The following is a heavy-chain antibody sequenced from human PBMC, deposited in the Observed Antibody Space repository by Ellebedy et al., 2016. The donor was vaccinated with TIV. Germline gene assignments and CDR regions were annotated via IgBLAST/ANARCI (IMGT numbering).Heavy chain of an antibody. V-gene: IGHV4-59*01. Sequence: SETLSLTCTVSGGSISYYYWSWIRQPPGKGLEWIGNIYYSVNTNYNPSLKSRVTISEDTSKNQFSLKLSSVTAADTAMYYCAGSSGSSRIDYWGQGTLVTVSS. CDR1: GGSISYYY. D-gene: IGHD6-6*01. CDR3: AGSSGSSRIDY. CDR2: IYYSVNT. J-gene: IGHJ4*02.